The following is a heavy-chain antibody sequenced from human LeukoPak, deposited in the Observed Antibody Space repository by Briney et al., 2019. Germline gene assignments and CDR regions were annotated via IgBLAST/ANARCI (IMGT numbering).Heavy chain of an antibody. Sequence: GGSLRLSCVASGFTFRNYAMSWVRQAPGKGLEWVSCISNSGGTTYHADSVKGWFATSRDTSKNTLYLQMNSLRVEDTAVYYCAKTSPGYTYGLLDYWGQGTLVTVSS. CDR1: GFTFRNYA. J-gene: IGHJ4*02. D-gene: IGHD5-18*01. CDR2: ISNSGGTT. CDR3: AKTSPGYTYGLLDY. V-gene: IGHV3-23*01.